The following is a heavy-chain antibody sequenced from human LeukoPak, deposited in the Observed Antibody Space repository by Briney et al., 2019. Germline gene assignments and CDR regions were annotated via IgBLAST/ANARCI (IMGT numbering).Heavy chain of an antibody. D-gene: IGHD6-13*01. Sequence: GGSLRLSCAASGFTFSTYGMHWVRQAPGKGLEWVAFIRYDGSNKYYADSVKGRFTISRDNSKNTLYLQMNSLRAEDTAVYYCASVYIAAATSDYWGQGTLVTVSS. CDR2: IRYDGSNK. CDR3: ASVYIAAATSDY. CDR1: GFTFSTYG. V-gene: IGHV3-30*02. J-gene: IGHJ4*02.